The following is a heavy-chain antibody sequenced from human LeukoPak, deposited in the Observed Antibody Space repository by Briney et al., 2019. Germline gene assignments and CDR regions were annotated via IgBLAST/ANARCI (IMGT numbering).Heavy chain of an antibody. D-gene: IGHD6-6*01. V-gene: IGHV4-59*08. CDR2: ISYSGST. Sequence: SETLSLTCAVSGGSISPYYWSWVRHPPGKGLEWIGYISYSGSTNYSPSLKSRVTFSVDTSKNQFSLRLSSVTASDTAVYYCARGAALGIAARRVLDSWGQGALVTVSS. CDR1: GGSISPYY. J-gene: IGHJ4*02. CDR3: ARGAALGIAARRVLDS.